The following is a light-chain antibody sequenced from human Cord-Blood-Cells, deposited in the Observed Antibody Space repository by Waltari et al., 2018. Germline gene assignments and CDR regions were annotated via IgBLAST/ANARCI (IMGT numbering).Light chain of an antibody. Sequence: DIQMTQSPSTLSASVGDRVTITCRASQSISSRLAWYQQKPGKAPKLLIYKASSLESGVPSRFSGSGSGTEFTLTISSLQPDDFATYYCQQYNSYSFGGGTKVEIK. CDR2: KAS. V-gene: IGKV1-5*03. CDR3: QQYNSYS. J-gene: IGKJ4*01. CDR1: QSISSR.